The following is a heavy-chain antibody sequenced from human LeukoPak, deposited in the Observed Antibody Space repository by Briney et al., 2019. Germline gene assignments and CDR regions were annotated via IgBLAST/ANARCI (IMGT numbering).Heavy chain of an antibody. D-gene: IGHD3-10*01. Sequence: ASVKVSCKASGYTFTGYYMHWVRQAPGQGLEWMGWINPNSCGTNYAQKFQGRVTMTRDTSISTAYMELSRLRSDDTAVYYCARESTNFGYYYGSGSSNWFDPWGQGTLVTVSS. CDR3: ARESTNFGYYYGSGSSNWFDP. J-gene: IGHJ5*02. V-gene: IGHV1-2*02. CDR2: INPNSCGT. CDR1: GYTFTGYY.